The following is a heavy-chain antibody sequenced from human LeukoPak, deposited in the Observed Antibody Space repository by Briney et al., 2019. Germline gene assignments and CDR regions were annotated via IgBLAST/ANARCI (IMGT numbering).Heavy chain of an antibody. D-gene: IGHD3-22*01. CDR2: MYYSGST. J-gene: IGHJ5*02. CDR3: ARPYYYDSRIDP. V-gene: IGHV4-30-4*01. CDR1: GGSISSGDYY. Sequence: PSETLSLTCTVSGGSISSGDYYWSWIRQPPGKGLEWIAYMYYSGSTYYNPSLKSRVTMSADTAKNQLSLKLSSVTAADTAVYYCARPYYYDSRIDPWGQGILVTVSS.